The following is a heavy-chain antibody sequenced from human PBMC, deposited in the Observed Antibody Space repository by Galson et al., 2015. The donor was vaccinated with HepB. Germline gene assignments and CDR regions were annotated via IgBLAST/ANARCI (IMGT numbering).Heavy chain of an antibody. D-gene: IGHD5-18*01. Sequence: SLRLSCAASGFTFSSYGMHWVRQAPGKGLEWVAVISYDGSNKYYADSVKGRFTISRDNSKNTLYLQMNSLRAEDTAVYYCAKTLPQWIQLWPISDYWGQGTLVTVSS. CDR3: AKTLPQWIQLWPISDY. CDR2: ISYDGSNK. J-gene: IGHJ4*02. V-gene: IGHV3-30*18. CDR1: GFTFSSYG.